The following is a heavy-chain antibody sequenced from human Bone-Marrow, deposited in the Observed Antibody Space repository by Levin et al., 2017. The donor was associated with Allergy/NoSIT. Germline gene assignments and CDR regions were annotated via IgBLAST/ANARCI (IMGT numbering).Heavy chain of an antibody. CDR2: ISSSSSYI. CDR1: GFTFSSYS. Sequence: SGGSLRLSCAASGFTFSSYSMNWVRQAPGKGLEWVSSISSSSSYIYYADSVKGRFTISRDNAKNSLYLQMNSLRAEDTAVYYCARADPLNFWSGYPIYYYYYGMDVWGQGTTVTVSS. CDR3: ARADPLNFWSGYPIYYYYYGMDV. V-gene: IGHV3-21*01. D-gene: IGHD3-3*01. J-gene: IGHJ6*02.